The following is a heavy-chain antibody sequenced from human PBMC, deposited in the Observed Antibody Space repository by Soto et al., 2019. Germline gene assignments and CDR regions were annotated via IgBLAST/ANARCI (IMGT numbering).Heavy chain of an antibody. J-gene: IGHJ5*02. CDR1: GFTFSSYS. D-gene: IGHD3-22*01. Sequence: EVQLVDSGGGLVKPGGSLRLSCAASGFTFSSYSMHWVRQAPGKGLEWVSYISSSGSTIYYADSVKGRFTISRDNAKNSLYLQMNSLRAEDTAVYYCARDSNYYDSSGYSGNWFDPWGQGTLVTVSS. V-gene: IGHV3-21*05. CDR3: ARDSNYYDSSGYSGNWFDP. CDR2: ISSSGSTI.